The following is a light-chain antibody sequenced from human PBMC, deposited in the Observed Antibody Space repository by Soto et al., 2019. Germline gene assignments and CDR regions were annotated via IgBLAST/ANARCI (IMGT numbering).Light chain of an antibody. Sequence: QSVLTQPASVSGSPGQSITISCTGTSSDVGGYNYVSWYQQHPGKAPELMIYEVSNRPSGVSNRFSGSKSGNTASLTISGLQAEDEADYYCSSYTSSSTLLYVFGTGTKV. J-gene: IGLJ1*01. CDR3: SSYTSSSTLLYV. CDR2: EVS. CDR1: SSDVGGYNY. V-gene: IGLV2-14*01.